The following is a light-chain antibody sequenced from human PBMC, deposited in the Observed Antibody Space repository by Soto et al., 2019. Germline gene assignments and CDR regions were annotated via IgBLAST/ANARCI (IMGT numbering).Light chain of an antibody. J-gene: IGKJ1*01. Sequence: TQSPSTLSASVGDRVTITCRASQSVSSYLAWYQQKPGQAPRLLIYDASNRATGIPARFSGSGSGTDFTLTISSLEPEDFAVYYCQQRSNWPPWTFGQGTKVEIK. CDR3: QQRSNWPPWT. V-gene: IGKV3-11*01. CDR1: QSVSSY. CDR2: DAS.